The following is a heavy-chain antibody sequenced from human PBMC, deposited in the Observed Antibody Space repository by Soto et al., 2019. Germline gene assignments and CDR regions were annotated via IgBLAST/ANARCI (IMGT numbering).Heavy chain of an antibody. J-gene: IGHJ4*02. CDR3: ARYFRGSGRYFFDY. CDR1: GFTFITSF. Sequence: EVQLVESGGGLVQPGGSLRLSCVASGFTFITSFMGWVRQAPGKGLEWVANINQDGGGTYYVDSVEGRFTISRDNANDSLYLQMNSLRGEDTAVYYCARYFRGSGRYFFDYWGQGTLVTVSS. V-gene: IGHV3-7*03. CDR2: INQDGGGT. D-gene: IGHD6-19*01.